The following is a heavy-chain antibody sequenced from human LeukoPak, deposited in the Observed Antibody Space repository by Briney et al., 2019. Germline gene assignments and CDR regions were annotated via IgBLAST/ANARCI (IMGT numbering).Heavy chain of an antibody. J-gene: IGHJ3*02. V-gene: IGHV3-7*01. Sequence: GGSLRLSCAASGFTFSSYWMSWVRQAPGTGLEWVANIKQDGSEKYYVDSVKGRFTISRDNAKNSLYLQMNSLRAEDTAVYYCARGGVNTFWSGYYGDAFDIWGQGTMVTVSS. CDR3: ARGGVNTFWSGYYGDAFDI. CDR1: GFTFSSYW. CDR2: IKQDGSEK. D-gene: IGHD3-3*01.